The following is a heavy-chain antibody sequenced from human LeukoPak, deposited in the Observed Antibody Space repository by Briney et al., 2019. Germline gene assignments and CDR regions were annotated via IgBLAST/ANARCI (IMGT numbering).Heavy chain of an antibody. D-gene: IGHD2-15*01. CDR1: GYTFTSYD. CDR3: ARVLGYCSGGSCYGGSGGDY. V-gene: IGHV1-8*01. J-gene: IGHJ4*02. Sequence: ASVKVSCKASGYTFTSYDINWVRQATGQGLEWMGWMNPNSGNTGYAQKFQGRVTMTRNTSISTAYMELSSLRSEDTAVYYCARVLGYCSGGSCYGGSGGDYWGQGTLVTVSS. CDR2: MNPNSGNT.